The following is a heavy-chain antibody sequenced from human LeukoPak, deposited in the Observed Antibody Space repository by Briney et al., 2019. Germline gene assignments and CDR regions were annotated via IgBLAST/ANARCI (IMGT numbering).Heavy chain of an antibody. D-gene: IGHD2-15*01. Sequence: ASVKVSCKSSGYTFSDYYIHWVRQAPGQGLEWMGWITPNSGGTNNAQRFQGRVTMTRDTSISTSYMDLSSLGSDDTDVFYCVRKSATRRGSEFDYWGQGTPVTVSS. J-gene: IGHJ4*02. CDR2: ITPNSGGT. V-gene: IGHV1-2*02. CDR1: GYTFSDYY. CDR3: VRKSATRRGSEFDY.